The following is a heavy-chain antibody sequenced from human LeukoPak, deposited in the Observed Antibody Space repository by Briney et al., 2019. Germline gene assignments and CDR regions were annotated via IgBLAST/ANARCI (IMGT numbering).Heavy chain of an antibody. CDR3: AREWSTYDFWL. J-gene: IGHJ4*02. Sequence: GGSLRLSCAASGFTLSRFNMNWVRQAPGKGLEWVPYISSSCSTTYHADSVKGRFTISRDNAKNSLYLQMNSLRAEDTAVYYCAREWSTYDFWLWGQGTLVTVSS. D-gene: IGHD3-3*01. V-gene: IGHV3-48*01. CDR1: GFTLSRFN. CDR2: ISSSCSTT.